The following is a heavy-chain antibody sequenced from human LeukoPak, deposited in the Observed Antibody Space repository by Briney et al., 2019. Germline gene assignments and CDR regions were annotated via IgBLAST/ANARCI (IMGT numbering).Heavy chain of an antibody. V-gene: IGHV4-4*07. J-gene: IGHJ6*03. CDR2: IYTSGST. CDR1: GGSISSYY. Sequence: SETLSLTCTVSGGSISSYYWIWIRQPAGKGLEWIGRIYTSGSTNYNPSLKSRVTMSVDTSKNQFSLKLSSVTAADTAVYYCAREDRRLVYYYYYMDVWGKGTTVTVSS. CDR3: AREDRRLVYYYYYMDV. D-gene: IGHD6-6*01.